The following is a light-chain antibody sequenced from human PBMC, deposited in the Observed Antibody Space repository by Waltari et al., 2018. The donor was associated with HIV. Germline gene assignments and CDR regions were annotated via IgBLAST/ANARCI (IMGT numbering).Light chain of an antibody. CDR2: LAS. Sequence: IVMTQSPLSLPVTPGEPASISCRSSQSLLNSNTYTYLDWYLQKPGQSPHLLIYLASNRASGVPDSFSGSQSGTDFTLKISRVEAEDVGVYYCMQALQTPYTFGQGTKLEIK. J-gene: IGKJ2*01. CDR3: MQALQTPYT. CDR1: QSLLNSNTYTY. V-gene: IGKV2-28*01.